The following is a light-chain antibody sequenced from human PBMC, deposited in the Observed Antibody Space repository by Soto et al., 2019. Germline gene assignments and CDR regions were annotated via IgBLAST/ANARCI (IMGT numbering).Light chain of an antibody. V-gene: IGLV2-23*01. CDR2: EGS. CDR1: SSDVGSYNL. Sequence: QSVLTQPASVSGSPGQSITISCTGTSSDVGSYNLVSWYQQHPGKAPKLMIYEGSKRPSGVSNRFSGSKSGNTASLTISGLPAEDEADYYCCSYAGSNNVIFGGGTKLTVL. J-gene: IGLJ2*01. CDR3: CSYAGSNNVI.